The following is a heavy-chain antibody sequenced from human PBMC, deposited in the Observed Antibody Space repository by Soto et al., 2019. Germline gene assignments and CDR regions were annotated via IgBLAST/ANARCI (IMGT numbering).Heavy chain of an antibody. Sequence: QVQVVESGGGVVQPGRSLRLSCAASGFTFFTYGMHWVRQAPGKGLEWVAVISYDGSKKYYVDSVKGRFTISRDNSKNTTYLQLNSLRPEDTAVYFCAKIPTTVTTDTWFDPWGQGTLVTVSS. D-gene: IGHD4-17*01. CDR3: AKIPTTVTTDTWFDP. CDR2: ISYDGSKK. V-gene: IGHV3-30*18. J-gene: IGHJ5*02. CDR1: GFTFFTYG.